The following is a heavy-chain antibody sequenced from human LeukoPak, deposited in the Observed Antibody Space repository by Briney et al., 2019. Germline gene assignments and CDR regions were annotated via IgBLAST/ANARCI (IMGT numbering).Heavy chain of an antibody. J-gene: IGHJ4*02. CDR1: GFTFSSYG. Sequence: GGSLRLSCAASGFTFSSYGTSWVRQAPGKGLEWVSAISGSGGSTYYADSVKGRFTISRDNAKNSLYLQMNSLRAEDTAVYYCARSSMAVAGTLDYWGQGTLVTVSS. D-gene: IGHD6-19*01. CDR2: ISGSGGST. CDR3: ARSSMAVAGTLDY. V-gene: IGHV3-23*01.